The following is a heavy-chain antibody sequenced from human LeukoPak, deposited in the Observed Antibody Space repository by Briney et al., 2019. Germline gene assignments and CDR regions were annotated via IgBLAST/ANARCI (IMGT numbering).Heavy chain of an antibody. CDR3: ARGGIPRDP. CDR1: GGSFSGYY. V-gene: IGHV4-34*01. CDR2: INHSGST. D-gene: IGHD3-10*01. Sequence: SETLSLTCAVSGGSFSGYYWSWIRQPPGKGLEWIGEINHSGSTNYNPSLKSRVTISVDTSKNQLSLKLSSVTAADTAVYYCARGGIPRDPWGQGTLVTVSS. J-gene: IGHJ5*02.